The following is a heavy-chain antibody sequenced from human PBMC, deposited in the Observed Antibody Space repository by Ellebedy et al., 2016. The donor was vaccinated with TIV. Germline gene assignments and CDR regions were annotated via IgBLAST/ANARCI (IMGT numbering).Heavy chain of an antibody. CDR3: TRGSSSRGYFDS. V-gene: IGHV3-30*09. D-gene: IGHD6-13*01. Sequence: GESLKISXAASGFTFSYYSMHWVRQAPGKGLEWVAVISHDGSNKYHAESVKGRFAISRDDSKNTLYLQMNTLRTEDKAVYFCTRGSSSRGYFDSWGQGTLVTVSS. CDR2: ISHDGSNK. CDR1: GFTFSYYS. J-gene: IGHJ4*02.